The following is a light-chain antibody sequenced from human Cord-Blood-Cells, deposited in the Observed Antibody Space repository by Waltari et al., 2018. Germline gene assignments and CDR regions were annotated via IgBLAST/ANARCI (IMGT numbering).Light chain of an antibody. CDR1: SLRSYY. CDR2: GKN. CDR3: NSRDSSGNHVV. V-gene: IGLV3-19*01. Sequence: SSELPQDPAVSVALGQTLRITCQGDSLRSYYASWYQQKPGQAPVLVIYGKNNRHSGIPDRFSGSSSGNTASLTITGAQAEDEADYYCNSRDSSGNHVVFGGGTKLTVL. J-gene: IGLJ2*01.